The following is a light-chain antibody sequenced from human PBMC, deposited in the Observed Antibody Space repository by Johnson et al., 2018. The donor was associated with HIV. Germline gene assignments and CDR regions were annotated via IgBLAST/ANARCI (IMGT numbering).Light chain of an antibody. Sequence: QPVLTQPPSVSAAPGQKVTISCSGSSSNIWNHYVSWYQQLPGTAPKLLIYENNKRPSGIPDRFSGSKSGTSATLGITGLQTGDEADYYCGTWDSSLSAFVFGTGTKVTVL. V-gene: IGLV1-51*01. CDR1: SSNIWNHY. CDR2: ENN. J-gene: IGLJ1*01. CDR3: GTWDSSLSAFV.